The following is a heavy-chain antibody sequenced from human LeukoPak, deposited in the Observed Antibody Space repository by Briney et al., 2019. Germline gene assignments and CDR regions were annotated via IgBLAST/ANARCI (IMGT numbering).Heavy chain of an antibody. V-gene: IGHV1-69*05. J-gene: IGHJ4*02. D-gene: IGHD6-13*01. CDR2: IIPIFGTA. CDR1: GGTFSSYA. CDR3: ARDSVNLGIAAAGDDY. Sequence: SVKVSCKASGGTFSSYAISWVRQAPGQGLEWMGGIIPIFGTANYAQKFQGRVTITTDESTSTAYMELSSLRSEDTAVYYCARDSVNLGIAAAGDDYWGQGTLVTVSS.